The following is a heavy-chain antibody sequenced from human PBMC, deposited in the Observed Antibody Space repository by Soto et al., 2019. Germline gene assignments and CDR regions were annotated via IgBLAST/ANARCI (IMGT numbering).Heavy chain of an antibody. CDR3: ARDTYWSYSGGYLDGFDM. CDR1: RGSISSYY. V-gene: IGHV4-59*01. D-gene: IGHD1-26*01. CDR2: IYDTGST. Sequence: SETLSLTCTVSRGSISSYYWSWIRQPPGRGLEWIGHIYDTGSTNYNPSLKSRVTISVDTSTNQFSLKLTSVTAADTAVYYCARDTYWSYSGGYLDGFDMWGPGTMVTVSS. J-gene: IGHJ3*02.